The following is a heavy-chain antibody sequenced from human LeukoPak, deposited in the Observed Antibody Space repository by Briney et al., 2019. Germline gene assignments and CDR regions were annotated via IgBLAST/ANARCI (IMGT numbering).Heavy chain of an antibody. D-gene: IGHD5-12*01. CDR1: GGSINSYY. CDR2: IYSSGST. CDR3: ARVDIRTAFFDY. J-gene: IGHJ4*02. V-gene: IGHV4-4*07. Sequence: PSETLSLTCTVSGGSINSYYWSWIRQPAGKGLEWIGRIYSSGSTGYNPSLKSRVTMSLDTSKNRFSLNLSSVTAADTAVYYCARVDIRTAFFDYWGQGTLVTVSS.